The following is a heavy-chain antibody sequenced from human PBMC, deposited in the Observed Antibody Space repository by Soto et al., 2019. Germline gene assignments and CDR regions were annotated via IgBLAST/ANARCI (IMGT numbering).Heavy chain of an antibody. D-gene: IGHD3-3*01. J-gene: IGHJ6*03. V-gene: IGHV3-21*01. CDR2: ISSSSSYI. CDR1: GFTFSSYS. CDR3: AKARTAYYDFCMDV. Sequence: PGGSLRLSCAASGFTFSSYSMNWVRQAPGKGLEWVSSISSSSSYIYYADSVKGRFTISRDNAKNSLYLQMNSLRAEDTAVYYCAKARTAYYDFCMDVWGKGTTVTVSS.